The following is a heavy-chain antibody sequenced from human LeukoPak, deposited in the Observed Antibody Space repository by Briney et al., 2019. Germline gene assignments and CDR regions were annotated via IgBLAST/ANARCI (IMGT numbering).Heavy chain of an antibody. CDR3: AREWWELHFTPGYFDY. J-gene: IGHJ4*02. D-gene: IGHD1-26*01. CDR1: GFTFSSYA. Sequence: PGGSLRLSCAASGFTFSSYAMHWVRQAPGKGLEWVAVISYDGSNKYYADSVKGRFTISRDNSKNTLYLQMNSLRAEDTAVYYCAREWWELHFTPGYFDYWGQGTLVTVSS. CDR2: ISYDGSNK. V-gene: IGHV3-30-3*01.